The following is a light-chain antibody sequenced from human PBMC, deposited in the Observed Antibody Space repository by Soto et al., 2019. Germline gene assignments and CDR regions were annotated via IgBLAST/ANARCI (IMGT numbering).Light chain of an antibody. CDR1: QGISNY. Sequence: IRMTQSPSSFSASTGDRVTITCRASQGISNYLAWYQQKPGKVPKLLIYAASTLQSGVPSRFSGSGSGTDFTLTISSLQPEDVATYYCQKYNSAPFGPGTKVDIK. CDR2: AAS. J-gene: IGKJ3*01. V-gene: IGKV1-27*01. CDR3: QKYNSAP.